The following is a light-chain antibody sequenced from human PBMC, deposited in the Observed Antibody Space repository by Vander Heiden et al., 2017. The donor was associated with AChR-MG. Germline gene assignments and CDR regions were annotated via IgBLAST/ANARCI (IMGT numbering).Light chain of an antibody. Sequence: DIQMTQSPSSLSASVRDRVTITCRASQSISSYLNWYQQKPGKAPKLLIYAASSLQSGVPSRLSGSGSGKDFTLTIASRKPEDFAIYYCKQRYSPPGTLAKGTKGKSN. J-gene: IGKJ1*01. CDR1: QSISSY. V-gene: IGKV1-39*01. CDR2: AAS. CDR3: KQRYSPPGT.